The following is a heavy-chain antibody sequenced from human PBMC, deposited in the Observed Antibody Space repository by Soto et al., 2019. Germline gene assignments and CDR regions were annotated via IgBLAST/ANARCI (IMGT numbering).Heavy chain of an antibody. D-gene: IGHD2-2*01. CDR1: GGSFSGYY. CDR3: ARVRVPAALYSYDLDV. J-gene: IGHJ6*02. Sequence: TLSLTCAVYGGSFSGYYWSWIRQPPGKGLEWIGEINHSGSTNYNPSLKSRVTISLDTSKNHFSLKLSSVTAADTALYYCARVRVPAALYSYDLDVWGQGTTVTVSS. V-gene: IGHV4-34*01. CDR2: INHSGST.